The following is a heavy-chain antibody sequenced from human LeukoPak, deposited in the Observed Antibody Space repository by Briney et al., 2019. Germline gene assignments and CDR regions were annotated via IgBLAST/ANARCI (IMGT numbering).Heavy chain of an antibody. CDR3: ATYSILNAREFRY. D-gene: IGHD4-11*01. Sequence: GGSLRLSCAASGFTFSTHAMHWVRQAPAKGLEWVAMIWFDGKTTYYVNSVKGRFTISRDNAKNSVYLQMNSLGADDTAVYYCATYSILNAREFRYWGQGTLVTVTS. CDR2: IWFDGKTT. V-gene: IGHV3-33*03. J-gene: IGHJ1*01. CDR1: GFTFSTHA.